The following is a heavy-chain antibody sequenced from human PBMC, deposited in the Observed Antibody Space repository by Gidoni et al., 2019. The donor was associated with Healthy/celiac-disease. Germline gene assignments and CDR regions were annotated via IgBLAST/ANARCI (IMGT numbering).Heavy chain of an antibody. CDR3: AREGSLGMYSSSVAAFDI. J-gene: IGHJ3*02. Sequence: EVQLVESGGGVVRPGGYLRLSCAASGFTFAAYGMSWVRQAPGKGLEWVSGINWNGGSTGYADAVKGRFTISRDNAKNSLYLQMNSLRAEDTALYHCAREGSLGMYSSSVAAFDIWGQGTMVTVSS. CDR2: INWNGGST. CDR1: GFTFAAYG. D-gene: IGHD6-13*01. V-gene: IGHV3-20*01.